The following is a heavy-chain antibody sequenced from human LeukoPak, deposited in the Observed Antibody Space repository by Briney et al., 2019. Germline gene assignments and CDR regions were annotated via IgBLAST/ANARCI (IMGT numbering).Heavy chain of an antibody. D-gene: IGHD3-10*01. CDR1: GSTFDDYA. J-gene: IGHJ4*02. Sequence: HPGGSLRLSCAASGSTFDDYAMHWVRQAPGKGLEWVSGISWNSGYIGYEDSVKGRFTISRDNAKNSLYLQMNSLRAEDTALYYCAKGSYGSGSYVDYWGQGTLITVSS. CDR2: ISWNSGYI. CDR3: AKGSYGSGSYVDY. V-gene: IGHV3-9*01.